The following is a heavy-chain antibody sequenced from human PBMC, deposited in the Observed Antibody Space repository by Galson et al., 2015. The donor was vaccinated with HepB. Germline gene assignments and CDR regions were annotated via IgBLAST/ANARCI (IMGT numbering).Heavy chain of an antibody. Sequence: SLRLSCAASGFTFSAYGIHWVRQAPGKGLEWVAVISYDGTSKYYADSVKGRFTISRDNSKNTLYLQMNSLRDEDTAVYYCAKASRPKTTVTIMFDYWGHGTLVTASS. CDR2: ISYDGTSK. V-gene: IGHV3-30*18. CDR3: AKASRPKTTVTIMFDY. J-gene: IGHJ4*01. D-gene: IGHD4-17*01. CDR1: GFTFSAYG.